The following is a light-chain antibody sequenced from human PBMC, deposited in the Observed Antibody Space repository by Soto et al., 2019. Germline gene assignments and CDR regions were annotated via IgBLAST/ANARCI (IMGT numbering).Light chain of an antibody. Sequence: IQMTQSPSSLSASVGDRVTITCLASQGVSDDVGWYQQKPGKAPKLLIYSASTLQCGVASMFSGSASGTDYRLIISGLQREDFSTYYCIQESKYPLTVGGGTKVEI. CDR3: IQESKYPLT. CDR2: SAS. V-gene: IGKV1-6*01. CDR1: QGVSDD. J-gene: IGKJ4*01.